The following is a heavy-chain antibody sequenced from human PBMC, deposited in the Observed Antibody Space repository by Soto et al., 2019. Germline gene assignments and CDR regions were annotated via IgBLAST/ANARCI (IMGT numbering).Heavy chain of an antibody. CDR2: IYYSGST. CDR1: GGSVSSGIYY. V-gene: IGHV4-61*01. Sequence: PSETLSLTCTVSGGSVSSGIYYWSWIRQPPGKGLEWIGYIYYSGSTNYNPSLKSRVTISVDTSKNQFSLKLSSVTAADTAVYYCARDRGSYFPSAFDIWGQGTMVTVSS. CDR3: ARDRGSYFPSAFDI. D-gene: IGHD1-26*01. J-gene: IGHJ3*02.